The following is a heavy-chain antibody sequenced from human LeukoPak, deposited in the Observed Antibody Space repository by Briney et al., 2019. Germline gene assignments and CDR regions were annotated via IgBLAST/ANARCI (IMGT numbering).Heavy chain of an antibody. CDR1: GGSLSSGSYY. V-gene: IGHV4-39*07. D-gene: IGHD3-10*01. Sequence: SETLSLTCTVSGGSLSSGSYYWGWIRQPPGKGLEWIGNIYYSGSTYYNPSLKSRVTMSIDMSKSQFSLKLSSVTAADTAVYYCVEVYGSGSYYSFDPWGQGTLVTVSS. J-gene: IGHJ5*02. CDR2: IYYSGST. CDR3: VEVYGSGSYYSFDP.